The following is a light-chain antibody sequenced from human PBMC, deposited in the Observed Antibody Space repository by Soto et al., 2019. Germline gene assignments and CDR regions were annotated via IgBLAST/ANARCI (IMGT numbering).Light chain of an antibody. Sequence: DIQLTQSPSFLSASVGDRVTITCRASQGISSYLAWYQQKPGEVPKLLIYGASTLQSGVPSRFSGSGSGTEFTLTSSSLQPEDFATYYCQQLNTYPLTFGGGSKVEIK. J-gene: IGKJ4*01. CDR1: QGISSY. CDR2: GAS. V-gene: IGKV1-9*01. CDR3: QQLNTYPLT.